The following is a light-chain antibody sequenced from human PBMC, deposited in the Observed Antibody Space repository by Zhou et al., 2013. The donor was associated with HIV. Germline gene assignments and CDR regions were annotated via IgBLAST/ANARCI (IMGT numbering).Light chain of an antibody. CDR1: QGISSY. CDR2: KAS. Sequence: AIRITQSPSSLSASTGDRVTITCRASQGISSYLAWYQQKPGKAPKLLIYKASSLESGVPSRFSGSGSGTEFTLTISSLQPDDFATYYCQQYNSYLWTFGQGTKGGNQT. CDR3: QQYNSYLWT. V-gene: IGKV1-8*01. J-gene: IGKJ1*01.